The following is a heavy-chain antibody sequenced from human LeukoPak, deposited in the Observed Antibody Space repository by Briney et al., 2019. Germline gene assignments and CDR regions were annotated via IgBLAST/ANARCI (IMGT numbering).Heavy chain of an antibody. D-gene: IGHD2-21*02. CDR3: AREGSTAEIDY. Sequence: GGSLRLSCAASGLTFDDHGMSWVRQAPGKGLQWVSAINWNGDSTSYADSVKGRFTISRDNAKNSLYLQMNSLRAEDTALYYCAREGSTAEIDYWGQGTLVTVSS. J-gene: IGHJ4*02. V-gene: IGHV3-20*04. CDR2: INWNGDST. CDR1: GLTFDDHG.